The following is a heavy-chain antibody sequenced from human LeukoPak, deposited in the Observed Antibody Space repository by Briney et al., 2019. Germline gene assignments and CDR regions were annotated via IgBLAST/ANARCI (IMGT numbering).Heavy chain of an antibody. CDR3: ARVDYYDSSGYYNYRVFDY. CDR1: GGSISSGDYY. CDR2: IYYSGST. D-gene: IGHD3-22*01. V-gene: IGHV4-30-4*01. J-gene: IGHJ4*02. Sequence: SETLSLTCTVSGGSISSGDYYWSWLRQPPGKGLEWIGYIYYSGSTYYNPSLKSRVTISVDTSKNQFSLKLSSVTAADTAVYYCARVDYYDSSGYYNYRVFDYWGQGTLVTVSS.